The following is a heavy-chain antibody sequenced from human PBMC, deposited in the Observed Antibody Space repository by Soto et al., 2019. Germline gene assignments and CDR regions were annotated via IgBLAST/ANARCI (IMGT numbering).Heavy chain of an antibody. CDR3: TRGPNCRYLVTTWYS. J-gene: IGHJ4*02. CDR1: GFTFSDHY. D-gene: IGHD4-17*01. Sequence: EVQLVESGGGLVQPGGSLRLSCVASGFTFSDHYMDWVRQTPGKGLEWVGRIRNKGNSYTTVYAASVKDRFTISRDDSKNSLYRQMNSLKTEDTAVYYCTRGPNCRYLVTTWYSWGQGTLVTVSS. CDR2: IRNKGNSYTT. V-gene: IGHV3-72*01.